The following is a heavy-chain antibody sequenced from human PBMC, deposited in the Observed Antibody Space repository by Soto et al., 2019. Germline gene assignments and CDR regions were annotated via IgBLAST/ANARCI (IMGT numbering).Heavy chain of an antibody. J-gene: IGHJ4*02. Sequence: TLSLTCTLSGVSITSGAYYWTWVRQHPGKGLEWIGYIYYNGNTYFSPSLKSRLTISIDTSKNQFSLKLSSVTAADTAMYYCARDRRNCSGGSCYGYYYFDYWGQGTLVTVSS. CDR2: IYYNGNT. D-gene: IGHD2-15*01. CDR3: ARDRRNCSGGSCYGYYYFDY. V-gene: IGHV4-31*03. CDR1: GVSITSGAYY.